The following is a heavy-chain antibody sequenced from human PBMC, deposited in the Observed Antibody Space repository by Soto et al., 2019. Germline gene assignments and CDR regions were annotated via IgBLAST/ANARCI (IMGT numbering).Heavy chain of an antibody. CDR1: GFTFINAW. V-gene: IGHV3-15*01. J-gene: IGHJ5*02. CDR2: IKSRTDGGTT. CDR3: TTVAYPS. Sequence: EVQLVESGGGLIKPGGSLRLSCAASGFTFINAWMIWVRQAPGKGLEWVGRIKSRTDGGTTEYSAPVKGRFTISRDDSKSMLYLQMNSLRIEDTAVYYCTTVAYPSWGQGTLVTVSS.